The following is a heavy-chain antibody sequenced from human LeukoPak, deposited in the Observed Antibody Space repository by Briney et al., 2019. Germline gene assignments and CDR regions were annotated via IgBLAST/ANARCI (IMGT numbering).Heavy chain of an antibody. Sequence: PSETLSLTCSVSGGSINSYWWRWLRQPAGKGLEFIGRIYTTGMTNYNPSLKSRVSMSVDTSKNKFSLELRSVTAADTAVYFCARAGYTISSYRFDYWGQGALVTVSS. CDR2: IYTTGMT. CDR3: ARAGYTISSYRFDY. J-gene: IGHJ4*02. D-gene: IGHD3-16*02. V-gene: IGHV4-4*07. CDR1: GGSINSYW.